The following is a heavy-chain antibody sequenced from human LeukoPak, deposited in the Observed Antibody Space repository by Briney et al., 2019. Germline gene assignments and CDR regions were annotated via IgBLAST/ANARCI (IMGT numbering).Heavy chain of an antibody. CDR1: GFTFSDYY. V-gene: IGHV3-69-1*01. J-gene: IGHJ6*04. Sequence: GGSLRLSCAASGFTFSDYYMNRVRQAPGKGLEWVSSISSSSTIYYADSVKGRFTISRDNAKNSLHLQMNSLRAEDTAVYYCARDPGAAMVTCYYYYYGMDVWGKGTTVTVSS. CDR3: ARDPGAAMVTCYYYYYGMDV. D-gene: IGHD5-18*01. CDR2: ISSSSTI.